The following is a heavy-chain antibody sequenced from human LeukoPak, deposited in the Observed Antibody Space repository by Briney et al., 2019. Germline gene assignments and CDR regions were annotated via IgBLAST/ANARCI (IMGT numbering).Heavy chain of an antibody. Sequence: ASVKVSCKASGYTFTGYYMHWVRQAPGQGLEWMGWINPNSGATNSAQKFQGRVTMTRDTSITTAYMELSRLRSDDTAVYYCARDSSPYSSSSSSFDYWGQGTLVTVSS. J-gene: IGHJ4*02. CDR1: GYTFTGYY. V-gene: IGHV1-2*02. D-gene: IGHD6-6*01. CDR3: ARDSSPYSSSSSSFDY. CDR2: INPNSGAT.